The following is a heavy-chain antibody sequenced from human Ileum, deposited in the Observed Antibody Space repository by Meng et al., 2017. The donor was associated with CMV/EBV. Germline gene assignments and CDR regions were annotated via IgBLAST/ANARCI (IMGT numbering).Heavy chain of an antibody. V-gene: IGHV3-74*01. J-gene: IGHJ4*02. D-gene: IGHD2-8*01. CDR2: INTDGSYT. Sequence: GGSLRLSCAGSGFTFSNSWMRWVRQVPGKGLVWVSRINTDGSYTSYADSVKDRFTISRDNAKNTLYLQMNSLRAEDTAIYFCASDFNGLRDFWGQGTLVTVSS. CDR3: ASDFNGLRDF. CDR1: GFTFSNSW.